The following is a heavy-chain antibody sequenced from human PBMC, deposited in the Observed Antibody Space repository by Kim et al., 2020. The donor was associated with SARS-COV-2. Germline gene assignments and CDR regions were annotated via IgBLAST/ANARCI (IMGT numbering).Heavy chain of an antibody. Sequence: YYADAVNGRFTNNRDNAKNSLYLQMNSLKNEETAVYYCARDGHGMGPYDSWDQGTLVTVSS. V-gene: IGHV3-48*02. J-gene: IGHJ4*02. D-gene: IGHD1-26*01. CDR3: ARDGHGMGPYDS.